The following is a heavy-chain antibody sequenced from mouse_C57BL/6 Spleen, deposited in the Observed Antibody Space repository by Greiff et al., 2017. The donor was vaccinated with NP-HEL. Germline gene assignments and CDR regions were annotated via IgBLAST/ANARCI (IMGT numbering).Heavy chain of an antibody. V-gene: IGHV1-61*01. CDR3: ARKGATVRALLFDY. CDR2: IYPSDSET. Sequence: QVQLQQPGAELVRPGSSVKLSCKASGYTFTSYWMDWVKQRPGQGLEWIGNIYPSDSETHYNQKFKDKATLTVDKSSSTAYMQLSSLTSEDSAVYYCARKGATVRALLFDYWGQGTTLTVSS. D-gene: IGHD1-1*01. J-gene: IGHJ2*01. CDR1: GYTFTSYW.